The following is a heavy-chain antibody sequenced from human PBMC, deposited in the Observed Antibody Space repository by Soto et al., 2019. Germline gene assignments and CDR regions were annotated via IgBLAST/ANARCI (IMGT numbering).Heavy chain of an antibody. CDR3: ARDPRIPPYRSRGGGLDP. J-gene: IGHJ5*02. V-gene: IGHV1-18*01. D-gene: IGHD6-19*01. Sequence: QAQLVQSGPEVKQPGASVKISCKASGYTFISYAISWVRQAPGQGLQWMGWVSAEDGSTNYAERIQGRVTMTTDTHTNTAYMELRSLRYGATAVYYGARDPRIPPYRSRGGGLDPWGQGTPVTVSS. CDR2: VSAEDGST. CDR1: GYTFISYA.